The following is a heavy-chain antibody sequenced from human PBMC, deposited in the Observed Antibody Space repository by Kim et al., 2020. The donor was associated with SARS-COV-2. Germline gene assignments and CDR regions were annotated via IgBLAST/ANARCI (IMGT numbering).Heavy chain of an antibody. CDR1: GGTFSSYA. D-gene: IGHD1-1*01. V-gene: IGHV1-69*13. J-gene: IGHJ6*02. CDR2: IIPIFGTA. CDR3: AREIDAGGNYYYYGMDV. Sequence: SVKVSCKASGGTFSSYAISWVRQAPGQGLEWMGGIIPIFGTANYAQKFQGRVTITADESTSTAYMELSSLRSEDTAVYYCAREIDAGGNYYYYGMDVWGQGTTVTVSS.